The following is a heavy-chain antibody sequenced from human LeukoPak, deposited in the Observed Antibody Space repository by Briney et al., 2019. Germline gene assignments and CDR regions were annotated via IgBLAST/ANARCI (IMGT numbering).Heavy chain of an antibody. CDR1: GGSISSYY. Sequence: PSETLSLTCTVSGGSISSYYWSWIRQPPGKGLEWIGYIYHSGSTNYNPSLKSRVTISVDTSKNQFSLKLSSVTAADTAVYYCARVRYSYVLFDYWGQGTLVTVSS. J-gene: IGHJ4*02. D-gene: IGHD5-18*01. CDR3: ARVRYSYVLFDY. V-gene: IGHV4-59*12. CDR2: IYHSGST.